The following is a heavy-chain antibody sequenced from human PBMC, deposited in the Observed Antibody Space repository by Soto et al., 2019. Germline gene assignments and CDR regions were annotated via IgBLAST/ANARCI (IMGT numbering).Heavy chain of an antibody. CDR3: ARDDSGRHNAFDI. CDR2: INAGNGNT. D-gene: IGHD1-26*01. V-gene: IGHV1-3*01. Sequence: GASVKVSCKASGYTFTSYAMHWVRQAPGQRLEWMGWINAGNGNTKYSQKFQGRVTITRDTSASTAYMELSSLRSEDTAVYYCARDDSGRHNAFDIWGQGTMVTVSS. J-gene: IGHJ3*02. CDR1: GYTFTSYA.